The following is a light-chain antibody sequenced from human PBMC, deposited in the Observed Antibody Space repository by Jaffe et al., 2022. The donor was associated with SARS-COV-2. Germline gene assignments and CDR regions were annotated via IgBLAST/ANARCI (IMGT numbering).Light chain of an antibody. J-gene: IGKJ2*01. CDR1: QSVSSSY. CDR2: GAS. CDR3: QQYGSSVYT. V-gene: IGKV3-20*01. Sequence: EIVLTQSPGTLSLSPGERATLSCRASQSVSSSYLAWYQQKPGQAPRLLIYGASSRATGIPDRFSGSGSGTDFTLTISRLEPEDFAVYYCQQYGSSVYTFGHGTKLEIK.